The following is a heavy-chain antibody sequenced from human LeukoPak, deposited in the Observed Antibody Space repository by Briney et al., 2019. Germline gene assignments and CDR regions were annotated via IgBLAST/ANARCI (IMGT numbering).Heavy chain of an antibody. CDR3: AKGVVAATNAAYYGMDV. CDR2: ISYDESDK. J-gene: IGHJ6*02. CDR1: GFTFSNYG. Sequence: GGSLRLSCAATGFTFSNYGMHWVRQAPGKGLEWVAVISYDESDKYYADSVKGRFTISRDNSKNTLYLQMNSLRPEDTAVYYCAKGVVAATNAAYYGMDVWGQGTTVTVSS. V-gene: IGHV3-30*18. D-gene: IGHD2-15*01.